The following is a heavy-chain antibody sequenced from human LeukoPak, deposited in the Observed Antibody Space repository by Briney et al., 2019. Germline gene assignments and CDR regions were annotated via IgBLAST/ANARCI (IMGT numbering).Heavy chain of an antibody. Sequence: SVKVSCKASGGTFSSYAISWVRQAPGQGLEWMVGIIPIFGTANYAQKFQGRVTITTDESTSTAYMELSSLRSEDTAVYYCARAFCTNSCYSYYYYMDVWGKGTTVTVSS. CDR3: ARAFCTNSCYSYYYYMDV. V-gene: IGHV1-69*05. D-gene: IGHD2-2*02. J-gene: IGHJ6*03. CDR1: GGTFSSYA. CDR2: IIPIFGTA.